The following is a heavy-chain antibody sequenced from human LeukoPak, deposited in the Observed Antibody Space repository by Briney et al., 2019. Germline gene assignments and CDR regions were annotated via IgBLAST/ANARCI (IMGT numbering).Heavy chain of an antibody. CDR2: FDPEDGET. D-gene: IGHD6-13*01. CDR3: ATMGQRYSSWYTLHRDYGMDV. CDR1: GYTLTELS. Sequence: GASVKVSCKVSGYTLTELSMHWVRQAPGKGLEWMGGFDPEDGETIYAQKFQGRVTMTGDTSTDTAYMELSSLRSEDTAVYYCATMGQRYSSWYTLHRDYGMDVWGQGTTVTVSS. V-gene: IGHV1-24*01. J-gene: IGHJ6*02.